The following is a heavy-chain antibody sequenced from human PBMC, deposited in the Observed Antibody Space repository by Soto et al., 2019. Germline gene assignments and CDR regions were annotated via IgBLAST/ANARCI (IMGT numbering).Heavy chain of an antibody. J-gene: IGHJ4*02. V-gene: IGHV4-30-2*01. CDR1: GDSISGSFS. CDR3: ARGDIIRGAPIDS. CDR2: IYHSGST. Sequence: QVQLQESASGLVKPSQTLSLTCVVSGDSISGSFSWHWVRRPPGEGLEWLGYIYHSGSTHYSPSLRGRITMSVDTSKNMFSLKLTDVTAADTAVYYCARGDIIRGAPIDSLGQGTLVSVS. D-gene: IGHD3-10*01.